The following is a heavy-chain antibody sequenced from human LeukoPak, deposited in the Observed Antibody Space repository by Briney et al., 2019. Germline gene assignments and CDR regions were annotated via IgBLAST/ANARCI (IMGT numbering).Heavy chain of an antibody. V-gene: IGHV1-8*01. CDR3: ARYCSSTSCSNFDY. CDR1: GYTFTSYD. J-gene: IGHJ4*02. CDR2: MNPNSGNT. D-gene: IGHD2-2*01. Sequence: ASVKVSCKASGYTFTSYDINWVRQATGQGREWMGWMNPNSGNTGYAQKFQGRVTMTRNTSISTAYMELSSLRSEDTAVYYCARYCSSTSCSNFDYWGQGTLDTVSS.